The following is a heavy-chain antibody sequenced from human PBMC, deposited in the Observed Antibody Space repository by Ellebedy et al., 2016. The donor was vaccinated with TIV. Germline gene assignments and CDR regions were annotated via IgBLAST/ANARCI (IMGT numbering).Heavy chain of an antibody. J-gene: IGHJ4*02. CDR3: ARGWQVENY. V-gene: IGHV3-30-3*01. CDR2: ISPDGNIK. Sequence: GESLKISXAASGFTFSTYAMNWVRQAPGQGLEWVAAISPDGNIKNYVDSVKGRLTISRDNSKNTLYLEMNSLRVEDTALYYCARGWQVENYWGQGTVVTVSA. CDR1: GFTFSTYA.